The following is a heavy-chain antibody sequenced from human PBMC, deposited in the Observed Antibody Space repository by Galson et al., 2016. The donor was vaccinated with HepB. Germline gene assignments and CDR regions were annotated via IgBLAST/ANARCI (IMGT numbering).Heavy chain of an antibody. CDR3: ARDRTLYYYGPGSYYFDY. Sequence: SVKVSCKASGYTFNNFAFSWVRQAPGKGLEWMGWISGYNGYTKYAETFQGRVTMTIDTSTTTAYMELRGLRSADTAVYDCARDRTLYYYGPGSYYFDYWGQGTLVTVSS. D-gene: IGHD3-10*01. CDR2: ISGYNGYT. J-gene: IGHJ4*02. CDR1: GYTFNNFA. V-gene: IGHV1-18*01.